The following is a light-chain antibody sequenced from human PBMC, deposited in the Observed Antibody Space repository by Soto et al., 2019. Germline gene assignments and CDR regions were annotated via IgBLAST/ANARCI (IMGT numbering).Light chain of an antibody. CDR1: SSDVGGYNY. V-gene: IGLV2-14*01. CDR2: DVS. CDR3: SSYTSSGSV. Sequence: QSVLTQPASVSGSPGKSITISCTGTSSDVGGYNYVSWYQQLPGKAPKLMIYDVSNRPSGISNRFSGSKSGNTASLTISGLQAEDEADYYCSSYTSSGSVFGSGIKLTVL. J-gene: IGLJ1*01.